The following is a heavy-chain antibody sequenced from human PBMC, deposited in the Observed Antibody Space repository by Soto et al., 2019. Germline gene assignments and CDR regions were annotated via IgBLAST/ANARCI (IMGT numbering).Heavy chain of an antibody. CDR1: GFTFSSYA. J-gene: IGHJ6*02. CDR3: ARDTIRAHTIFGVVITKKPLRDPDV. D-gene: IGHD3-3*01. CDR2: ISYDGSNK. Sequence: GGSLRLSCAASGFTFSSYAMHWVRQAPGKGLEWVAVISYDGSNKYYADSVKGRFTISRDNSKNTLYLQMNSLRAEDTAVYYCARDTIRAHTIFGVVITKKPLRDPDVWGQGTTVTVSS. V-gene: IGHV3-30-3*01.